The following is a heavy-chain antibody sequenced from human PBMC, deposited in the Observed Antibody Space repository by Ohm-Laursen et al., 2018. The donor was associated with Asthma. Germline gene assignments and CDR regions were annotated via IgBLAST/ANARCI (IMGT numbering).Heavy chain of an antibody. CDR1: GYTFTGYY. CDR2: INPNSGGT. Sequence: ASVKVSCKASGYTFTGYYMHWVRQAPGQGLEWMGWINPNSGGTNYAQKFQGWVTMTRDTSISTAYMELSRLRSDDTAVYYCARDFGTDSGSYLYAFDIWGQGTMVTVSS. D-gene: IGHD1-26*01. J-gene: IGHJ3*02. CDR3: ARDFGTDSGSYLYAFDI. V-gene: IGHV1-2*04.